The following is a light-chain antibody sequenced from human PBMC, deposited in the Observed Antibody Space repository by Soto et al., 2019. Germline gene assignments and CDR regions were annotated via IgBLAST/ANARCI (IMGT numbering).Light chain of an antibody. Sequence: QSVLTQPASVSGSPGQSITISCTGTSSDVGSYNLVSWYQQYPDKAPKLMIYEGSKRPSGVSNRFSGSKSGNTASLTISGLQAEDEAHYHCCSYAGSSGSLGVFGGGTKLTVL. J-gene: IGLJ3*02. CDR2: EGS. CDR1: SSDVGSYNL. CDR3: CSYAGSSGSLGV. V-gene: IGLV2-23*01.